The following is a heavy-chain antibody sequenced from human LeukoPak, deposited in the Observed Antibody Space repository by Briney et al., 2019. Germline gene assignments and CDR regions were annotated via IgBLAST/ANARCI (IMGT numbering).Heavy chain of an antibody. CDR2: IYYSGST. Sequence: SQTLSLTCTVSGGCISSGDYYWSWIRQPPGKGLEWIGYIYYSGSTYYNPSLKSRVTISVDTSKNRFSLKLSSVTAADTAVYYCATHSSGYDSGNDAFDIWGQGTMVTVSS. D-gene: IGHD3-22*01. V-gene: IGHV4-30-4*08. CDR1: GGCISSGDYY. CDR3: ATHSSGYDSGNDAFDI. J-gene: IGHJ3*02.